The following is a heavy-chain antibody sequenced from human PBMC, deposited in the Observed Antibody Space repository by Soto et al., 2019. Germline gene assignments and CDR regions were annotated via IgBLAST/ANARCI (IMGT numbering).Heavy chain of an antibody. J-gene: IGHJ5*01. V-gene: IGHV6-1*01. CDR3: VRLIGNSWLDF. CDR2: TYYRSRWYN. CDR1: GDSVSGSSVT. D-gene: IGHD1-26*01. Sequence: SQTLSLTCDISGDSVSGSSVTWNWIRQSPSRGLEWLGRTYYRSRWYNDYAESVKSRIIINPDTSKNQFSLHLNSVIPDDTAVYYCVRLIGNSWLDFWGQGTLVTVSS.